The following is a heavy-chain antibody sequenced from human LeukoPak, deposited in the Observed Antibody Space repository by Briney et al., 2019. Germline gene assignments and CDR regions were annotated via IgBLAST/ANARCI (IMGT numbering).Heavy chain of an antibody. V-gene: IGHV4-59*01. CDR1: GDSIGRYY. CDR2: IYYNGIT. CDR3: ARDWGYCSGGSCYFAFDI. D-gene: IGHD2-15*01. J-gene: IGHJ3*02. Sequence: SETLSLTCTVSGDSIGRYYWSWIRQSPGKGLEWIGNIYYNGITNSNPSLKSRVTISVDTSKNQFSLKLSSVTAADTAVYYCARDWGYCSGGSCYFAFDIWGQGTMVTVSS.